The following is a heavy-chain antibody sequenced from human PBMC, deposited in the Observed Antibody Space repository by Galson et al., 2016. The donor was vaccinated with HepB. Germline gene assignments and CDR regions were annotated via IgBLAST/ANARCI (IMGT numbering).Heavy chain of an antibody. CDR2: ISYDGSNK. Sequence: CAVSGSTFSRYGMHWVRQAPGKGLEWVAVISYDGSNKYYADSVKGRFTISRDNSKNTLYLQMNSLRAEDTAVYYCAKDQRLWGSGVDYWDQGTLVTVSS. J-gene: IGHJ4*02. CDR1: GSTFSRYG. CDR3: AKDQRLWGSGVDY. D-gene: IGHD2-15*01. V-gene: IGHV3-30*18.